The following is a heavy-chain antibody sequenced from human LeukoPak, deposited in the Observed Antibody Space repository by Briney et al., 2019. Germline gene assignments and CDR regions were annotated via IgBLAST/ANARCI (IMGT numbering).Heavy chain of an antibody. D-gene: IGHD3-3*01. CDR2: ISGSGGST. J-gene: IGHJ6*02. Sequence: GGSLRLSCAASGFTFSSYAMSWVRQAPGKGLEWVSAISGSGGSTYYADSVKGRFTISRDNSKNTLYLQMNSLGAEDTAVYYCAKSQGDDFWSGSSLRYYYGMDVWGQGTTVTVSS. CDR1: GFTFSSYA. V-gene: IGHV3-23*01. CDR3: AKSQGDDFWSGSSLRYYYGMDV.